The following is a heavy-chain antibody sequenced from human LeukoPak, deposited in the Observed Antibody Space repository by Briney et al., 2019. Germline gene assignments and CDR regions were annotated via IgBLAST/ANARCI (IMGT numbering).Heavy chain of an antibody. D-gene: IGHD3-22*01. V-gene: IGHV2-70*11. CDR1: GFSLSTSGMC. CDR3: ARILAYYYDSSGYYRYYYGMDV. Sequence: SGPTLVNPPQTLTLTCTFSGFSLSTSGMCVSWIRQPPGKALEWLARIDWDDDKYYSTSLKTRLTISKDTSKNQVVLTMTNMDPVDTATYYCARILAYYYDSSGYYRYYYGMDVWGQGTTVTVSS. J-gene: IGHJ6*02. CDR2: IDWDDDK.